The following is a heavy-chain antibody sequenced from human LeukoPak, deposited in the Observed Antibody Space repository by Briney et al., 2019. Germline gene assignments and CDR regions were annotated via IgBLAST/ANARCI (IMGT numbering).Heavy chain of an antibody. Sequence: GGSPRLSCAASGFTFSSYWMTWGRQAPGKGLEWVANIRQDGSEKNYVDSVKGRFTISRDNAKNSLYLQMNSLRVEDTAVYFCMRQNRAYFFGHWGQGTLVTVSS. V-gene: IGHV3-7*01. CDR3: MRQNRAYFFGH. CDR1: GFTFSSYW. J-gene: IGHJ1*01. D-gene: IGHD3-3*01. CDR2: IRQDGSEK.